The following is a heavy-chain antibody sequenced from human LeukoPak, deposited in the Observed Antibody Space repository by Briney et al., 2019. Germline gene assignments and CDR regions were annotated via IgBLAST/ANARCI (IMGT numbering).Heavy chain of an antibody. J-gene: IGHJ6*02. V-gene: IGHV1-69*04. Sequence: SAKVSCKASGGTFSSYAISWVRQAPGQGLEWMGRIIPVLGIANYAQKFQGRVTITADKSTSTAYMELSSLGSEDTAVYYCARDFMDVWGQGTTVTVSS. CDR2: IIPVLGIA. CDR1: GGTFSSYA. CDR3: ARDFMDV.